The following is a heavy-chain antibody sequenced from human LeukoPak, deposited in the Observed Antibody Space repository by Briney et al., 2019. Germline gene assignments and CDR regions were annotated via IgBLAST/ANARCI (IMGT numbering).Heavy chain of an antibody. J-gene: IGHJ6*02. V-gene: IGHV3-21*01. CDR3: ARDPSRSYGMDV. CDR2: ISSSSSYI. Sequence: GGSLRLSCAATGFTFSNYAMSWVRQAPGKGLEWVSSISSSSSYIYYADSVKGRFTISRDNAKNSLYLQMNSLRAEDTAVYYCARDPSRSYGMDVWGQGTTVTVSS. CDR1: GFTFSNYA.